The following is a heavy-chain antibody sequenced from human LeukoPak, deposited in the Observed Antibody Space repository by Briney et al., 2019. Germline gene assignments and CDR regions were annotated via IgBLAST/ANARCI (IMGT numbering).Heavy chain of an antibody. Sequence: PSETLSLTGTVSGGSISGYYWSWIRQPPGKGLEYIGYIYYSGSANYNPSLKSRVTISVDTSKNQFSLKLSSVTAADTAVYYCARHFRAFDVWGQGTMVTVSS. D-gene: IGHD2/OR15-2a*01. V-gene: IGHV4-59*08. CDR2: IYYSGSA. CDR1: GGSISGYY. CDR3: ARHFRAFDV. J-gene: IGHJ3*01.